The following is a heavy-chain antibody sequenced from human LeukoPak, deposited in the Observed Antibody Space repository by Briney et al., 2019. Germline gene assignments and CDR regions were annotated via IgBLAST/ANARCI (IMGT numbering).Heavy chain of an antibody. J-gene: IGHJ6*03. Sequence: SETLSLTCTVSGGSISSYYWSWLRQPAGKGLEWIGRIYTSGSTNYNPSLKSRVTMSVDTSKNQFSLKLSSVTAADTAVYYCARVPATYCSGGSCSSYYYYYYMDVWGKGTTVTVSS. D-gene: IGHD2-15*01. V-gene: IGHV4-4*07. CDR3: ARVPATYCSGGSCSSYYYYYYMDV. CDR1: GGSISSYY. CDR2: IYTSGST.